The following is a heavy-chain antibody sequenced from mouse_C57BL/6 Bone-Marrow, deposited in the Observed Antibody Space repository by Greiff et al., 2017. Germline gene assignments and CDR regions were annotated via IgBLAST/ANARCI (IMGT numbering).Heavy chain of an antibody. CDR1: GYTFTSYW. CDR2: IDPSDSET. V-gene: IGHV1-52*01. CDR3: ARDLYDGRRDWYFDV. Sequence: QVQLQQPGAELVRPGSSVKLSCKASGYTFTSYWMHWVKQRPIQGLEWIGNIDPSDSETHYNQKFKDKATLTVDKSSSTAYMQLSSLTSEDAAVYYCARDLYDGRRDWYFDVWGTGTTVTVSS. D-gene: IGHD1-1*01. J-gene: IGHJ1*03.